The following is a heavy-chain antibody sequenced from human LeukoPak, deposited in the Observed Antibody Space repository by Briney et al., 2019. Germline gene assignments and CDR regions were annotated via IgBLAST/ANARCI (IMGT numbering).Heavy chain of an antibody. Sequence: GGSLRLSCAASGFTFSSYAMSWVRQAPGKGLEWVSAISGSGGNTYYADSVKGRFTISRDNSKNTLYLQMNSLRAEDTAVYYCAKDGRGYYYGTLDYWGQGTLVTVSS. V-gene: IGHV3-23*01. CDR1: GFTFSSYA. CDR2: ISGSGGNT. CDR3: AKDGRGYYYGTLDY. J-gene: IGHJ4*02. D-gene: IGHD3-22*01.